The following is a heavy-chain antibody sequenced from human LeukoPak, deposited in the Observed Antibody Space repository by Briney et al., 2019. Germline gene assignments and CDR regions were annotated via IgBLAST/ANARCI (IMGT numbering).Heavy chain of an antibody. CDR3: GRLYYYGSGSPPGWFGR. CDR2: IYPGDSDT. CDR1: GYRLTNYW. Sequence: GESLKISFKGSGYRLTNYWIAWVRPMPGKGPECMGIIYPGDSDTRYSPSFQGQVTISADKSISTAYLQWSSLKASDSAVYYCGRLYYYGSGSPPGWFGRWGQGTLVTVSS. V-gene: IGHV5-51*01. J-gene: IGHJ5*02. D-gene: IGHD3-10*01.